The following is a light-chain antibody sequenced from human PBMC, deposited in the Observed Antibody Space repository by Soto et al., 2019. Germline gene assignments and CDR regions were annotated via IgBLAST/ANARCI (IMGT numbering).Light chain of an antibody. Sequence: QSALTQPASVSGSPGQSITISCTGTSSDVGTYTLVSWYQQHPGKAPKLVIYEVNKRPAGVSKRFSGSKSGDTASLTISGLQAEDEDDYYCSSYAGAISFYVFGTGTKLTVL. CDR1: SSDVGTYTL. J-gene: IGLJ1*01. V-gene: IGLV2-23*02. CDR2: EVN. CDR3: SSYAGAISFYV.